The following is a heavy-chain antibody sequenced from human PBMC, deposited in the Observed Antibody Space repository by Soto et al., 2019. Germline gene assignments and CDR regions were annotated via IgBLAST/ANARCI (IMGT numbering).Heavy chain of an antibody. CDR2: ISYDGSNK. J-gene: IGHJ5*02. CDR3: AKEGPYSSSWYRNWFDP. CDR1: GFTFSSYG. D-gene: IGHD6-13*01. V-gene: IGHV3-30*18. Sequence: GGSLRLSCAASGFTFSSYGMHWVRQAPGKGLEWVAVISYDGSNKYYADSVKGRFTTSRDNSKNTLYLQMNSLRAEDTAVYYCAKEGPYSSSWYRNWFDPWGQGTLVTVSS.